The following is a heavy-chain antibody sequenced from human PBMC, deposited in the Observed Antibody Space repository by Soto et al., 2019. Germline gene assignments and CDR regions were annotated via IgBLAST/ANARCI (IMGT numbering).Heavy chain of an antibody. J-gene: IGHJ4*02. CDR1: GGTFSSYA. CDR3: VRVVAIPGYPDN. V-gene: IGHV1-69*12. CDR2: IVPIVDTS. Sequence: QVQLVQSGAEVRQPASSVKVSCKTSGGTFSSYAISWVRQAPGQGLEWMGGIVPIVDTSTYAQKFQGRVTITADEFMEVSSLRSDDTAVYYCVRVVAIPGYPDNWGQGTLVTVSS. D-gene: IGHD5-12*01.